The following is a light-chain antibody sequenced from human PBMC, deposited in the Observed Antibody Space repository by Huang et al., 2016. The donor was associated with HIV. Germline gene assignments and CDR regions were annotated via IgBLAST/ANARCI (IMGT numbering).Light chain of an antibody. J-gene: IGKJ1*01. V-gene: IGKV3-20*01. CDR1: QSISSLY. Sequence: EIVLTQSPGTLSLSPGERATLSCRASQSISSLYLAWYQQKPGQAPRLLIYVASSRATGIPDRFSGSGSGTDFTLTISRLEPEDCGVYYCQQYGTAPWSFGQGTKVEIK. CDR2: VAS. CDR3: QQYGTAPWS.